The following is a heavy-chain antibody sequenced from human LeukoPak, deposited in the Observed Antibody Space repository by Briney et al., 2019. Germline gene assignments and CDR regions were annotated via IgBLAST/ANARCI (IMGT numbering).Heavy chain of an antibody. V-gene: IGHV4-61*02. J-gene: IGHJ5*02. Sequence: SETLSLTCTVSGGSISSGSYYWSWLRQPAGKGLEWIGRIYTSGSTNYNPSLKSRVTISVDTSKNQFSLKLSSVTAADTAVYYCARDFGFWSGPNWFDPWGQGTLVTVSS. CDR3: ARDFGFWSGPNWFDP. CDR2: IYTSGST. D-gene: IGHD3-3*01. CDR1: GGSISSGSYY.